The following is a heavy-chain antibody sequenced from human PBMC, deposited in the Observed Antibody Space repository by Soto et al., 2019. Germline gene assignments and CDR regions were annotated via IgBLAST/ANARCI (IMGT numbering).Heavy chain of an antibody. D-gene: IGHD2-21*02. V-gene: IGHV1-69*12. J-gene: IGHJ4*02. CDR1: GGTFGSTA. CDR2: IIPKFKLA. CDR3: ATRAVTAFYFDY. Sequence: QVQLVQSGADVKKPGSSVKVSCKASGGTFGSTAFSWLRQAPGQGLEWMGGIIPKFKLANYAQRFQGRATFTADESTSTAYMELSSLRSEDTAVYYCATRAVTAFYFDYWGQGTLVTVSS.